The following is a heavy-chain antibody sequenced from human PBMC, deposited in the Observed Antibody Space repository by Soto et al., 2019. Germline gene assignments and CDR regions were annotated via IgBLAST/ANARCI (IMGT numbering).Heavy chain of an antibody. J-gene: IGHJ6*02. CDR2: ISGSGGST. CDR1: GFTFSSYA. Sequence: PGGSLRLSCAAPGFTFSSYAMSWVRQAPGKGLEWVSAISGSGGSTYYADSAKGRFTISRDNSKNTLYLQMNSLRAEDTAVYYCATNLPSIVVVPAAMRGAYYYYGMDVWGQGTTVTVSS. D-gene: IGHD2-2*01. CDR3: ATNLPSIVVVPAAMRGAYYYYGMDV. V-gene: IGHV3-23*01.